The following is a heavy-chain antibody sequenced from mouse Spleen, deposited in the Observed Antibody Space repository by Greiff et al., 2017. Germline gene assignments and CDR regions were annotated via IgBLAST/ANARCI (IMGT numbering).Heavy chain of an antibody. D-gene: IGHD2-4*01. CDR1: GYAFSSSW. Sequence: QVQLQQSGPELVKPGASVKISCKASGYAFSSSWMNWVQQRPGKGLEWIGRIYPGDGDTNYNGKFKGKATLTADKSASTAYMQLSSLTSEDSAVYFCARSTMILMDYWGQGTSVTVSS. CDR3: ARSTMILMDY. V-gene: IGHV1-82*01. CDR2: IYPGDGDT. J-gene: IGHJ4*01.